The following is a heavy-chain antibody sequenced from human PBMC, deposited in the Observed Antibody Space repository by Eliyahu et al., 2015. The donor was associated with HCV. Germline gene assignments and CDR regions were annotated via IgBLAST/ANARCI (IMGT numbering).Heavy chain of an antibody. D-gene: IGHD3-22*01. Sequence: QVQLVESGGGVVQPGRSLRLSCASLXIHXSVAMLCXGSXXXXGKGLEGVAVISYDGSNKYYADSVKGRFTISRDNSKNTLYLQMNSLRAEDTAVYYCARDPADLTNFFAYYYDSSGYRRGDYWGQGTLVTVSS. CDR3: ARDPADLTNFFAYYYDSSGYRRGDY. CDR1: IHXSVAML. J-gene: IGHJ4*02. CDR2: ISYDGSNK. V-gene: IGHV3-30-3*01.